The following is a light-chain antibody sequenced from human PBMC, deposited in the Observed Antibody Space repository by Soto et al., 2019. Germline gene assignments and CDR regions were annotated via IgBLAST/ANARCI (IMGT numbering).Light chain of an antibody. Sequence: QSVLTQPASVSGSPGQSIAISCTGTSSDVGAYNFVSWNQQHPGKAPKLMIFDVNNRPSGISNRFSGSKSGNTASLTISGLQAEDEADYYCTSYTTSANYVFVIGTKVNFL. CDR3: TSYTTSANYV. CDR1: SSDVGAYNF. J-gene: IGLJ1*01. V-gene: IGLV2-14*01. CDR2: DVN.